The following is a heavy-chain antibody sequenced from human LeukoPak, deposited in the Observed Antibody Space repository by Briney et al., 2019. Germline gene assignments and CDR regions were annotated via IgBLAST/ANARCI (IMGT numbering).Heavy chain of an antibody. CDR1: GFTFDDYA. J-gene: IGHJ4*02. Sequence: PGGSLRLSCAASGFTFDDYAMHWVRQAPGKGLEWVSGISWNSGSIGYADSVKGRFTISRDNAKNSLYLQMNSPRAEDTALYYCARFQRLAGSLDYWGQGTLVTVSS. V-gene: IGHV3-9*01. CDR2: ISWNSGSI. CDR3: ARFQRLAGSLDY. D-gene: IGHD6-25*01.